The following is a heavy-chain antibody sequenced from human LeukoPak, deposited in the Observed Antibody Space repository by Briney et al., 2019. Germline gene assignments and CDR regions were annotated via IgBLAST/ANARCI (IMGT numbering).Heavy chain of an antibody. D-gene: IGHD6-13*01. CDR3: ARDRGAGYSSSWYVYYYYYGMDV. CDR2: ISAYNGNT. Sequence: ASVKVSCKASGYTFTSCGISWVRQAPGQGLEWMGWISAYNGNTNYAQKLQGRVTMTTDTSTSTAYMELRSLRSDDTAVYYCARDRGAGYSSSWYVYYYYYGMDVWGQGTTVTVSS. CDR1: GYTFTSCG. J-gene: IGHJ6*02. V-gene: IGHV1-18*01.